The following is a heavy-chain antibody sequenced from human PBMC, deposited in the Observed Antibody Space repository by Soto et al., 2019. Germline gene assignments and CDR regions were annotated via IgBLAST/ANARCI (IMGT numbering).Heavy chain of an antibody. V-gene: IGHV1-46*01. CDR3: ARGWGSYSPLEYYYYGMDV. Sequence: ASVKVSCKASGYTFTSYYMHWVRQAPGQGLEWMGIINPSGGSTSYAQKFQGRVTMTRDTSTSTVYMELSSLRSEDTAVYYCARGWGSYSPLEYYYYGMDVWGQGTTVTVPS. J-gene: IGHJ6*02. CDR1: GYTFTSYY. D-gene: IGHD3-16*01. CDR2: INPSGGST.